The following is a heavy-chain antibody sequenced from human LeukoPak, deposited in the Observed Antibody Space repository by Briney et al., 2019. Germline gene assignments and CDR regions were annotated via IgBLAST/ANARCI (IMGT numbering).Heavy chain of an antibody. Sequence: SETLSLTCAVYGGSFSGYYWSWIRQPPGKGLEWIGEINHSGSTNYNPSLKSRVTISVDTSKNQFSLKLSSVTAADTAVYYCARGHYGGSWGFDYWGQGTLVTVS. V-gene: IGHV4-34*01. CDR2: INHSGST. CDR1: GGSFSGYY. CDR3: ARGHYGGSWGFDY. D-gene: IGHD4-17*01. J-gene: IGHJ4*02.